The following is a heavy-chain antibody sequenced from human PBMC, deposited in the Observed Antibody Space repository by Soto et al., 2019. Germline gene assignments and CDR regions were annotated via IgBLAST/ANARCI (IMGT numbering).Heavy chain of an antibody. J-gene: IGHJ4*02. Sequence: EVQLLESGGGLVQPGGSLRLSCAASGFTFSSYAMSWVRQGPGKGLEWVSAISGSGDSTYYADSVKGRFTISRDNSKNPRHLQMNSLRAEDTAVYYCAKDFTHPFDYWGQGTVVTVSS. CDR2: ISGSGDST. CDR1: GFTFSSYA. V-gene: IGHV3-23*01. CDR3: AKDFTHPFDY.